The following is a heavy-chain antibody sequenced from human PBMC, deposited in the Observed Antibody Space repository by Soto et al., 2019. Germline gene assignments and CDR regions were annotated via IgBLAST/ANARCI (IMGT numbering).Heavy chain of an antibody. CDR2: ISGSGGST. J-gene: IGHJ4*02. D-gene: IGHD6-6*01. CDR1: GFTFSNYA. Sequence: PGGSLRLSCAVSGFTFSNYATSWVRQAPGKGLEWVSAISGSGGSTYYADSVKGRFTISRDNSRDTLFLQMSSLRAEDTAVYYCAKASGSSSLLGFDHWGQGTLVTVSS. CDR3: AKASGSSSLLGFDH. V-gene: IGHV3-23*01.